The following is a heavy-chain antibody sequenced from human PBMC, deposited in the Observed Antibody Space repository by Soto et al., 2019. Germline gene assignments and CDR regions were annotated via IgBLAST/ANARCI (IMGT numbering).Heavy chain of an antibody. Sequence: QVQLVQSGAEVKKPGASVKLSCRTSGYTFTHYYIHWVRQDPGQGLEWLAIINPASGSTNYAQDLPGSVTVAMDTSTTTVYMGLGGLRGEDLVIFFCARDLAAGAHWGQGSLVSVSS. CDR2: INPASGST. CDR1: GYTFTHYY. V-gene: IGHV1-46*04. J-gene: IGHJ4*02. D-gene: IGHD6-25*01. CDR3: ARDLAAGAH.